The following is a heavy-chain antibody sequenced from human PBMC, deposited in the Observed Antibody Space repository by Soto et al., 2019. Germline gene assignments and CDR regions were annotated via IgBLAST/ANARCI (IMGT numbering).Heavy chain of an antibody. Sequence: QVQLVQSGPEVKKPGGSVKVSCKASGYTFPTYGFSWVRQAPGQGLEWVGWIGADNSDTTYAQKFQGRVTMTIDTSTPTSYLELRSLTTDDPDVYFCARDWRGAEGFDPWGQGTLVTVSS. CDR3: ARDWRGAEGFDP. CDR1: GYTFPTYG. J-gene: IGHJ5*02. D-gene: IGHD3-3*01. V-gene: IGHV1-18*04. CDR2: IGADNSDT.